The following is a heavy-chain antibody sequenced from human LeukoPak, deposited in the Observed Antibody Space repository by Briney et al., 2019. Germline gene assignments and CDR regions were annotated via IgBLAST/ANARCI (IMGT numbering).Heavy chain of an antibody. J-gene: IGHJ4*02. CDR2: IYYSGST. Sequence: PSETLSLTCTVSGGSISTYYWNWIRQPPGKGLEWIGYIYYSGSTNYNPSLKSRVTISVDTSKNQFSLKLSSVTAADTAVYYCARTRELRGGPDYWGQGTLVTVSS. CDR1: GGSISTYY. V-gene: IGHV4-59*01. CDR3: ARTRELRGGPDY. D-gene: IGHD1-26*01.